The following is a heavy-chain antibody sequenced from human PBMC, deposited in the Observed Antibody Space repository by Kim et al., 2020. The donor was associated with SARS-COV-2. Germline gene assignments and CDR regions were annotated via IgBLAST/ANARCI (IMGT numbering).Heavy chain of an antibody. CDR2: IYYSGST. CDR1: GGSISSSSYY. V-gene: IGHV4-39*01. Sequence: SETLSLTCTVSGGSISSSSYYWGWIRQPPGKGLEWIGSIYYSGSTYYNPSLKSRVTISVDTSKNQFSLKPSSVTAADTAVYYCAESDCGGDCYPYAFDI. D-gene: IGHD2-21*01. J-gene: IGHJ3*02. CDR3: AESDCGGDCYPYAFDI.